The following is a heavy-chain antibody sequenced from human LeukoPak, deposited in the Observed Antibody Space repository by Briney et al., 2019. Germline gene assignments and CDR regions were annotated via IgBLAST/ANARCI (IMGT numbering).Heavy chain of an antibody. Sequence: PGGSLRLSCAASGFTFSTCAMSWVRQAPGKGLEWVSTISGGGRSTDYADSVKGRFTISRDNSKNTLYLQMNSLRAEDTAVYYCARERYFDYWGQGTLVTVSP. CDR2: ISGGGRST. J-gene: IGHJ4*02. V-gene: IGHV3-23*01. CDR3: ARERYFDY. CDR1: GFTFSTCA.